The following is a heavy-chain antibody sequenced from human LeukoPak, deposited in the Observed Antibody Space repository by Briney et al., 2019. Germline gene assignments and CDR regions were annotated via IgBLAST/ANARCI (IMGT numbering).Heavy chain of an antibody. CDR3: ARGHGDNEGIGWFDP. V-gene: IGHV4-31*03. J-gene: IGHJ5*02. D-gene: IGHD4-17*01. Sequence: SETLSLTCTVSGGSISSGGYYWSWIRQHPGKGLKWIGSIYYSGSTYDNASLKSRVTISLDTSKNQFSLKVSSVTAADTAVYYCARGHGDNEGIGWFDPWGQGTLVTVSA. CDR2: IYYSGST. CDR1: GGSISSGGYY.